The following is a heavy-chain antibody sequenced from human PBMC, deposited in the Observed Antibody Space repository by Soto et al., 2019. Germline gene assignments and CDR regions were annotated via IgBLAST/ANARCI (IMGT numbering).Heavy chain of an antibody. CDR1: GYTFISYP. CDR3: AKSGSLDY. D-gene: IGHD1-26*01. CDR2: INPANGDT. J-gene: IGHJ4*02. V-gene: IGHV1-3*01. Sequence: VQLVQSGAEVKKPGASVRISCKASGYTFISYPIHLVRQAPGQRLECMGWINPANGDTRYSQKFQGRVTITRDTSATTAYMDLNSLIPDDTAIYYCAKSGSLDYWGQGTPITVSS.